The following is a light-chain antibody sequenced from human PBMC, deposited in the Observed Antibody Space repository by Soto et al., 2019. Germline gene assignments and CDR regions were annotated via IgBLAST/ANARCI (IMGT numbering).Light chain of an antibody. CDR1: RSVSSSY. CDR2: GAS. Sequence: ILFTHSPGTLSLSPGETPTLACPASRSVSSSYLAWYQQKPGQAPRLLIYGASTRATGIPDRFSGSGSGTHFTLTISSLEPEDFAVYYCQQFSSYPLTFGGGTKVDIK. CDR3: QQFSSYPLT. V-gene: IGKV3-20*01. J-gene: IGKJ4*01.